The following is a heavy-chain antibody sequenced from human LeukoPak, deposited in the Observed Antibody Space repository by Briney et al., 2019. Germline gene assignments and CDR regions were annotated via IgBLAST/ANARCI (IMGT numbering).Heavy chain of an antibody. J-gene: IGHJ5*02. V-gene: IGHV3-23*01. CDR3: AREGALYDSSDYYLSWFDP. D-gene: IGHD3-22*01. CDR2: ISGSGGST. CDR1: GFTFSSYA. Sequence: GGSLRLSCAASGFTFSSYAMSWVRQAPGKGLEWVSAISGSGGSTYYADSVKGRFTISRDNSKNTLYLQMNSLRAEDTAVYYCAREGALYDSSDYYLSWFDPWGQGTLVTVSS.